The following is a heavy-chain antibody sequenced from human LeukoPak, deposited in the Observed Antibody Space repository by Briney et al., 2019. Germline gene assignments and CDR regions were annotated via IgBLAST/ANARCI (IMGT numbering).Heavy chain of an antibody. CDR3: AGHFDWNYYYYYMDV. J-gene: IGHJ6*03. CDR1: GYTFTGYY. CDR2: INPNSGGT. Sequence: ASVKVSCKASGYTFTGYYMHWVRQAPGQGLEWMGWINPNSGGTNYAQKFQGRVTMTRDTSISTAYMELSRLRSDDTAVYYCAGHFDWNYYYYYMDVWGKGTTVTVSS. D-gene: IGHD3-9*01. V-gene: IGHV1-2*02.